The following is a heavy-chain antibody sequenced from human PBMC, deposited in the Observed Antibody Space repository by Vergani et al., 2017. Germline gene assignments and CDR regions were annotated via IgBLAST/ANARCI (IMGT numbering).Heavy chain of an antibody. V-gene: IGHV3-74*03. Sequence: EVQLLESGGGSVQSGGSLRLSCVASGFSFNTYWLHLVRQVPGKGLMWVARIDEYGNRATYGDFLTGRFTISSDNAKYTVFVQMNNLRADDAVVYYCVRTEYCTGIACNTRFDSWGQGALVTVSS. J-gene: IGHJ5*01. CDR2: IDEYGNRA. CDR3: VRTEYCTGIACNTRFDS. D-gene: IGHD2-8*02. CDR1: GFSFNTYW.